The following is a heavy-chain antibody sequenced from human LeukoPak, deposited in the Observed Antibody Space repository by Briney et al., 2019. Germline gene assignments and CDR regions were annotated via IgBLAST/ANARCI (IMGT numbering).Heavy chain of an antibody. V-gene: IGHV4-30-2*01. CDR3: ARVRWYDY. CDR1: GGSISSGGYY. J-gene: IGHJ4*02. Sequence: SQTLSLTCTVSGGSISSGGYYWSWIRQPPGKGLEWIGEINHSGSTNYNPSLKSRVTISVDTSKNQFSLKLSSVTAADTAVYYCARVRWYDYWGQGTLVTVSS. D-gene: IGHD6-13*01. CDR2: INHSGST.